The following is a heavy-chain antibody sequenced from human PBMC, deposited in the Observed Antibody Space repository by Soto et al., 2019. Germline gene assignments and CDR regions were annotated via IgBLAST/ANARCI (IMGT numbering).Heavy chain of an antibody. J-gene: IGHJ6*02. Sequence: GGSLRLSCAASGFTFSSYDMSWVRQAPGKXLEWVSAISGSGGSKYHEDSVKRRFNTYRDNYKNTLYLQMNSLTEEDTAVYYCAKEAVAGTHYYYYYGMDVWGQGTTVTVSS. CDR2: ISGSGGSK. D-gene: IGHD6-19*01. CDR3: AKEAVAGTHYYYYYGMDV. CDR1: GFTFSSYD. V-gene: IGHV3-23*01.